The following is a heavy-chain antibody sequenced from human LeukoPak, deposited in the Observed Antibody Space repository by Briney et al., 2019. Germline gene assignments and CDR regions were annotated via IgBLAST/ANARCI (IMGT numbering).Heavy chain of an antibody. V-gene: IGHV3-33*01. CDR1: GFTFSGNG. J-gene: IGHJ4*02. CDR3: ARFYGDDSSGYFDY. Sequence: GGSLRLSCVGSGFTFSGNGMHWVRQAPGKGLEWVAVIWNDGSKEYYADSVKGRFTISRENSKNTVYLQMNSLRAEDTAVYYCARFYGDDSSGYFDYWGQGTLVSVSS. CDR2: IWNDGSKE. D-gene: IGHD4-23*01.